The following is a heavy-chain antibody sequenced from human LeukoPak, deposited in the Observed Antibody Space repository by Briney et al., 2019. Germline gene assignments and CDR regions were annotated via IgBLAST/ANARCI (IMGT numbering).Heavy chain of an antibody. V-gene: IGHV3-21*04. CDR3: ARAHKYSSGWYYFDY. J-gene: IGHJ4*02. CDR1: GFTFSSYA. D-gene: IGHD6-19*01. Sequence: GGSLRLSCAASGFTFSSYAMSWVRQAPGKGPEWVSYISITGGSIHYADSVRGRFTISRDNAKNSLYLQMNSLRAEDTAVYYCARAHKYSSGWYYFDYWGQGTLVTVSS. CDR2: ISITGGSI.